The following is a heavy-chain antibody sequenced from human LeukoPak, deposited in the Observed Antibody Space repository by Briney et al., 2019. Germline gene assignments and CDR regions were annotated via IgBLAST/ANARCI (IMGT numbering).Heavy chain of an antibody. J-gene: IGHJ4*02. D-gene: IGHD1-26*01. CDR3: AKDLLGGSGSYYSYFDY. CDR2: INAGNGNT. CDR1: GYTFTSYA. Sequence: GASVKVSCKASGYTFTSYAMHWVRQAPGQRLEWMGWINAGNGNTKYSQKFQGRVTITRDTSASTAYMELSSLRSEDTAVYYCAKDLLGGSGSYYSYFDYWGQGTLVTVSS. V-gene: IGHV1-3*01.